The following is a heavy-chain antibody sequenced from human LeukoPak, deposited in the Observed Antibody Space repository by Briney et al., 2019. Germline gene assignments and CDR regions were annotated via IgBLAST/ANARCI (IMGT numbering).Heavy chain of an antibody. V-gene: IGHV3-48*02. CDR3: ARGRYYFDS. CDR1: GFSFRSYA. Sequence: GGSLRLSCAASGFSFRSYAMNWVRQAPGKGLEWVSYISRSSSTIYYADSVKGRFTISRDNAKNSLSLQTNSLRDEDTTVYYCARGRYYFDSWGQGTLVTVSS. CDR2: ISRSSSTI. J-gene: IGHJ4*02.